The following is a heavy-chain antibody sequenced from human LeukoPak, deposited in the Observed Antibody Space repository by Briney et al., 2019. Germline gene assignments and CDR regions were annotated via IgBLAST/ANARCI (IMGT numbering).Heavy chain of an antibody. CDR1: GFTFDDYG. V-gene: IGHV3-23*01. Sequence: GGSLRLSCAASGFTFDDYGMSWVRQAPGKGLEWVSAISGSGGATYYADSVKGRFTISRDNSQNTLYLQMNSLRAEDTAVYFCAKDDYGGDFYWFFDLWGRGTLVTVSS. CDR2: ISGSGGAT. CDR3: AKDDYGGDFYWFFDL. J-gene: IGHJ2*01. D-gene: IGHD4-23*01.